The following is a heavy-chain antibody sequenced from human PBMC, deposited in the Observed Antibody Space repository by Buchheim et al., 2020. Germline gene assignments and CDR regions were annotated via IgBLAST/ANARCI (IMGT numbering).Heavy chain of an antibody. Sequence: QVQLVQSGAEVRKPGSSVKVSCKASGGTFSSYAISWVRQAPGQGLEWMGRIIPILGIANYAQKFQGRVTITADKSTSTAYMELSSLRSEDTAVYYCARGDWNYVPYYYYYGMDVWGQGTT. CDR1: GGTFSSYA. V-gene: IGHV1-69*04. D-gene: IGHD1-7*01. J-gene: IGHJ6*02. CDR2: IIPILGIA. CDR3: ARGDWNYVPYYYYYGMDV.